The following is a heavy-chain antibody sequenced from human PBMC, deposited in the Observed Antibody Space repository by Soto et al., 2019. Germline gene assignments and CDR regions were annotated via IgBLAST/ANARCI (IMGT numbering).Heavy chain of an antibody. V-gene: IGHV4-59*01. Sequence: SETLSLTCTVSGGSISSYYWSWIRQPPGKGLEWIGYIYYSGSTNYNPSLKSRDTISVDTSKNQFSLKLSSVTAADTAVYYCARAPYYYYGMDVWGQGTTVTVSS. CDR2: IYYSGST. CDR1: GGSISSYY. J-gene: IGHJ6*02. CDR3: ARAPYYYYGMDV. D-gene: IGHD3-16*01.